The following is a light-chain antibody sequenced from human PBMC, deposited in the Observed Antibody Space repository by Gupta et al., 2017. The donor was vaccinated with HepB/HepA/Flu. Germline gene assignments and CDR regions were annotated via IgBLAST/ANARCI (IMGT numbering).Light chain of an antibody. J-gene: IGKJ1*01. Sequence: AIQMTQSPSSLSASVGDRVTITCRASQAIRIDLSWYQQKPGKAPRLLIHSASALQSGVPSRFSGRGSGTDFTLTISSLQPEDFATYYCLQDFNYPRTFGQGTKVEIK. CDR2: SAS. CDR3: LQDFNYPRT. V-gene: IGKV1-6*01. CDR1: QAIRID.